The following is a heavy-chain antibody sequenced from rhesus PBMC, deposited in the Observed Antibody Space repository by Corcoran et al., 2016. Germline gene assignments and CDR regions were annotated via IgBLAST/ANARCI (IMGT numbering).Heavy chain of an antibody. J-gene: IGHJ4*01. CDR1: GFNFSTYG. D-gene: IGHD5-30*01. Sequence: DVQLVETGGGLVQPGGSLRLSCAASGFNFSTYGMSWVRQTPGKGVEWVSGISYTGGSTYYAASVKGRFTISRDSSKSTLFLQMNSLRTEDTAVYYCAKDRGYSGYSFFNYWGQGVLVTVSS. CDR2: ISYTGGST. V-gene: IGHV3S5*01. CDR3: AKDRGYSGYSFFNY.